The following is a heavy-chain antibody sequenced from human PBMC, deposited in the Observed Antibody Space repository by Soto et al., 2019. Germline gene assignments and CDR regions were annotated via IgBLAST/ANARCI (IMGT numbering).Heavy chain of an antibody. J-gene: IGHJ5*02. D-gene: IGHD3-22*01. V-gene: IGHV1-2*04. CDR1: GYTFTGYY. Sequence: ASVKVSCKASGYTFTGYYMHWVRQAPGQGLEWMGWINPNSGGTNYAQKFQGWVTMTRDTSISTAYMELSRLRSDDTAVYYCARAPYDSSEGALFDPWGQGTLVTVSS. CDR2: INPNSGGT. CDR3: ARAPYDSSEGALFDP.